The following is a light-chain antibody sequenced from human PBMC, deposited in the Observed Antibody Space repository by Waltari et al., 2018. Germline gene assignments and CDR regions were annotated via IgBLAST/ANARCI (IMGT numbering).Light chain of an antibody. Sequence: QSVLTQPPSASGTAGQRVTISCTGSSSNIGGNVVNWYQQLPGKAPTLLIYRSDLRPSGVPDRFSGSKSGTSASLAISGLQSADEGDYYCAAWDDSLHGHWVFGGGTKVTVL. CDR2: RSD. CDR3: AAWDDSLHGHWV. J-gene: IGLJ3*02. CDR1: SSNIGGNV. V-gene: IGLV1-44*01.